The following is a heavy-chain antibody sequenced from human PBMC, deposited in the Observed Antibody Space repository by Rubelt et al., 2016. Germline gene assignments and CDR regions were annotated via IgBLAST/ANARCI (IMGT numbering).Heavy chain of an antibody. CDR3: ARTTREGNNYAVPGD. J-gene: IGHJ4*02. CDR1: GGSISSGSHY. D-gene: IGHD5-24*01. V-gene: IGHV4-39*01. CDR2: INSRGHT. Sequence: QLQLQESGPGLVKPSETLSLTCTVSGGSISSGSHYWGWVRQFPGKGLEWIGRINSRGHTYSHPSLRSRISRSVDTSNNQSSLNLKSGTDADTAVYDCARTTREGNNYAVPGDWCQGTLVTVSS.